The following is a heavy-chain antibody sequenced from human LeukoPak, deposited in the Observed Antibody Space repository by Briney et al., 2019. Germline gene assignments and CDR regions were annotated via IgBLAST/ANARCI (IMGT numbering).Heavy chain of an antibody. J-gene: IGHJ4*02. CDR1: GLTFSSYG. D-gene: IGHD5-12*01. Sequence: GGSLRLSCAASGLTFSSYGMHWVRQAPGKGLEWVAVIWYDGSNKYYADSVKGRFTISRDNSKNTLYLQMNSLRAEDTAVYYCARESYSGYEGFDYWGQGTLVTVSS. CDR2: IWYDGSNK. CDR3: ARESYSGYEGFDY. V-gene: IGHV3-33*01.